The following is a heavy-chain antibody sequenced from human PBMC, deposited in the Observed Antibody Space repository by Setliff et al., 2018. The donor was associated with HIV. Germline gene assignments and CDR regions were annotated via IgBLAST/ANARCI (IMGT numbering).Heavy chain of an antibody. CDR2: INQDGSET. V-gene: IGHV3-7*05. J-gene: IGHJ5*02. CDR1: GLIFSSYE. CDR3: TTEDPWLRFGH. Sequence: GGSLRLSCAASGLIFSSYEMNWVRQAPGKGLEWVANINQDGSETYYVDSVRGRFTISRDNAKNSLFLQMNSLKTEDTAVYYCTTEDPWLRFGHWGQGTLVTVSS. D-gene: IGHD5-12*01.